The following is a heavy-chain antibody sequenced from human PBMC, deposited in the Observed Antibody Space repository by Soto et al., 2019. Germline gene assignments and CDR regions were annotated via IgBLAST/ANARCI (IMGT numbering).Heavy chain of an antibody. CDR3: ARGHVATVWYFDL. CDR1: GFTFSSYA. D-gene: IGHD5-12*01. Sequence: QVQLVESGGGVVQPGRSPRLSCAASGFTFSSYAMHWVRQAPGKGLEWVAVISYDGSNKYYADSVKGRYTISRDNSKNTLYLQMNSLRADDAAVYYCARGHVATVWYFDLWGRGTLVTVSS. CDR2: ISYDGSNK. J-gene: IGHJ2*01. V-gene: IGHV3-30-3*01.